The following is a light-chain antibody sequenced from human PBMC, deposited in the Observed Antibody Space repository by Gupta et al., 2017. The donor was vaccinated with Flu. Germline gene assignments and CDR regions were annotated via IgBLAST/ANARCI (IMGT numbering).Light chain of an antibody. CDR1: QSISTY. Sequence: EIELTQSPATLSLSPGERATLSCRASQSISTYLAWYQKKPGQAPRLLIYDASNRDTGIPARFSGSGSGKNFTLTISSREPEDFAVYYCQRRSNWPPSTFGQGTRLDIK. CDR3: QRRSNWPPST. J-gene: IGKJ2*01. V-gene: IGKV3-11*01. CDR2: DAS.